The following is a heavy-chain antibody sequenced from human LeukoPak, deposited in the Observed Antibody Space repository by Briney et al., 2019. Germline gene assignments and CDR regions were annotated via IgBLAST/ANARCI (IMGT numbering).Heavy chain of an antibody. D-gene: IGHD3-10*01. CDR3: ARGGYYGSGNDFRFDP. CDR1: GGSISSSSYY. V-gene: IGHV4-61*05. J-gene: IGHJ5*02. CDR2: IDYSGYT. Sequence: SETLSLTCTVSGGSISSSSYYWGWIRQPPGKGLEWMGYIDYSGYTNYNPSLKSRVTISVYTSKNQFSLKLTSVTAADTAVYFCARGGYYGSGNDFRFDPWGQGTLVTVSS.